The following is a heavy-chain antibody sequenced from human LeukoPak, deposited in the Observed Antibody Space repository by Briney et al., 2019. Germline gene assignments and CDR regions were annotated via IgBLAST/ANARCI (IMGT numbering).Heavy chain of an antibody. J-gene: IGHJ4*02. CDR1: GGSISSSSYY. CDR2: IYYSGST. CDR3: ARGRDGYCDY. Sequence: SETLSLTCTVSGGSISSSSYYWGWIRQPPGKGLEWIGSIYYSGSTYCNPSLKSRVTISVDTSKNQFSLKLSSVTAADTAVYYCARGRDGYCDYWGQGTLVTVSS. D-gene: IGHD5-24*01. V-gene: IGHV4-39*07.